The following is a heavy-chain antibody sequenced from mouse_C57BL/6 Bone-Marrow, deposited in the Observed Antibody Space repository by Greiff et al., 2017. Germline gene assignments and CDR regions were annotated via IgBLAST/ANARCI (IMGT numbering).Heavy chain of an antibody. CDR2: IYIGNGYT. D-gene: IGHD2-2*01. J-gene: IGHJ3*01. CDR3: ARRDGYDAAWFAY. V-gene: IGHV1-58*01. CDR1: GYTFTSYG. Sequence: VHVKQSGAELVRPGSSVKMSCKTSGYTFTSYGINWVKQRPGQGLEWIGYIYIGNGYTEYNEKFKGKATLTSDTSSSTAYMQLSSLTSEDSAIYFCARRDGYDAAWFAYWGQGTLVTVSA.